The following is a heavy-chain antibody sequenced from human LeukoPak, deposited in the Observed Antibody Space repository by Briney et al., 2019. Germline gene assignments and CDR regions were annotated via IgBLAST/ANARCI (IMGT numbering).Heavy chain of an antibody. D-gene: IGHD4-17*01. CDR3: ASGYGDYQGAFDI. J-gene: IGHJ3*02. V-gene: IGHV4-59*06. CDR2: IYYSGST. CDR1: GGSMSSYY. Sequence: SETLSLTCTVSGGSMSSYYWSWIRQHPGKGLEWIGYIYYSGSTYYNPSLKSRVTISVDTSKNQFPLKLSSVTAADTAVYYCASGYGDYQGAFDIWGQGTMVTVSS.